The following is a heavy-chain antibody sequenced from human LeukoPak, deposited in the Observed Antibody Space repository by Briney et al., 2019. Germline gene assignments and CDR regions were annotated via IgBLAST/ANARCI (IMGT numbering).Heavy chain of an antibody. CDR3: ARVGAAMDNFDY. J-gene: IGHJ4*02. Sequence: KPSETLSLTCTVSGGTISNYDWSWIRQFPGKGLDWTGYIYNSGSTNYNPSLKSRVTISKDTSNNQFSLKLSSVTAADTAVYYCARVGAAMDNFDYWGQGTLVTVS. D-gene: IGHD5-18*01. CDR1: GGTISNYD. CDR2: IYNSGST. V-gene: IGHV4-59*01.